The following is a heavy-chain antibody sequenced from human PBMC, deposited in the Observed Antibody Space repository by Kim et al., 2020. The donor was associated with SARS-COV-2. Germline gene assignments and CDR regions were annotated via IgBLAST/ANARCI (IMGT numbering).Heavy chain of an antibody. V-gene: IGHV5-51*01. J-gene: IGHJ4*02. D-gene: IGHD6-13*01. CDR3: ARLYSAGGSDY. Sequence: TRYSPSFQGQVTISADKSISTAYRQWSSLKASDTAMYYCARLYSAGGSDYWGQGTLVTVSS. CDR2: T.